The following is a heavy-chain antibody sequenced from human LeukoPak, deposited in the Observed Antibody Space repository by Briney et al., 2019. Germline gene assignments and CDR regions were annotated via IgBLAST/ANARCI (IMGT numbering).Heavy chain of an antibody. V-gene: IGHV1-69*13. D-gene: IGHD1-26*01. J-gene: IGHJ6*02. CDR2: IIPIFDTA. Sequence: ASVKVSCKASGGTFSSYSISWVRQAPGQGLEWMGGIIPIFDTADYAQKFQGRVAITADESTSTAYMELSSLRSEDTAVFYCARISLGAIWGYYYGMDVWGQGTTVTVSS. CDR1: GGTFSSYS. CDR3: ARISLGAIWGYYYGMDV.